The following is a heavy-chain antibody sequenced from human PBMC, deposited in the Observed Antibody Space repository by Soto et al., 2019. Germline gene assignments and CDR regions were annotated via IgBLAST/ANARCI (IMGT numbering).Heavy chain of an antibody. CDR3: ARVKSYYCYYYGMDV. CDR1: GGTFSSYA. J-gene: IGHJ6*02. V-gene: IGHV1-69*13. CDR2: IIPIFGTA. Sequence: GXSVQVSVKASGGTFSSYAISWVRQAPGQGLEWMGGIIPIFGTANYAQKFQGRVTITADESTSTAYMELSSLRSEDTAVYYCARVKSYYCYYYGMDVWGQGTTVTVSS.